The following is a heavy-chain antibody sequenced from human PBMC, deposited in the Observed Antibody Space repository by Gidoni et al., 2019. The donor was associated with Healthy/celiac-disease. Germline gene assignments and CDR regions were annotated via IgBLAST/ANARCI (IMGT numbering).Heavy chain of an antibody. V-gene: IGHV3-30-3*01. CDR2: ISYDGSNK. Sequence: QVQLVESGGGVVQPGRSLRLSCAASGFPFSSYAMHWVRQSPGKGLEWVAVISYDGSNKYYADSVKGRFTISRDNSKNTRYLQMNSLRAEDTAVYYCARPITDCSSTSCYVGAFDIWGQGTMVTVSS. CDR1: GFPFSSYA. D-gene: IGHD2-2*01. J-gene: IGHJ3*02. CDR3: ARPITDCSSTSCYVGAFDI.